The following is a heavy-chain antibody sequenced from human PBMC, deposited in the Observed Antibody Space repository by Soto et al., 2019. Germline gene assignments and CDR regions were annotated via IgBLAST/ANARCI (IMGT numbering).Heavy chain of an antibody. D-gene: IGHD3-22*01. V-gene: IGHV1-24*01. CDR3: ATVDSSSYSQYGMDV. Sequence: ASVKVSCKVSGYTLTELSMHWVRQAPGKGLEWMGGFYPEDGETIYAQKFQGRVTMNEDTLTDTAYMEQSRLRSEDTAVYYCATVDSSSYSQYGMDVWGQGTTVTVSS. J-gene: IGHJ6*02. CDR2: FYPEDGET. CDR1: GYTLTELS.